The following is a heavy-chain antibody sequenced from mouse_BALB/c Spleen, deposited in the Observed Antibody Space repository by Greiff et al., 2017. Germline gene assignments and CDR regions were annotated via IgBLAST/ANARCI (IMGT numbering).Heavy chain of an antibody. CDR3: AREDYGDD. CDR2: ISSGSSTI. V-gene: IGHV5-17*02. CDR1: GFTFSSFG. J-gene: IGHJ2*01. D-gene: IGHD1-2*01. Sequence: EVKLVESGGGLVQPGGSRKLSCAASGFTFSSFGMHWVRQAPEKGLEWVAYISSGSSTIYYADTVKGRFTISRDNPKNTLFLQMTSLRSEDTAMYYCAREDYGDDWGQGTTLTVAS.